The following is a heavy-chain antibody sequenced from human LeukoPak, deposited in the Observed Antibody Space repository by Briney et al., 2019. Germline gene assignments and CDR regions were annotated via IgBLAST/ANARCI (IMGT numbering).Heavy chain of an antibody. Sequence: SENLSLNCTVSGGSISSSSYYWGWIRQPPGKGLEWIGSIYYSGSTYYNPSLKSRVTISVDTSKNQFSLKLSSVTAADTAVYYCASPHEYYYDNWGQGTLVTVAS. D-gene: IGHD2/OR15-2a*01. CDR3: ASPHEYYYDN. V-gene: IGHV4-39*01. CDR2: IYYSGST. CDR1: GGSISSSSYY. J-gene: IGHJ4*02.